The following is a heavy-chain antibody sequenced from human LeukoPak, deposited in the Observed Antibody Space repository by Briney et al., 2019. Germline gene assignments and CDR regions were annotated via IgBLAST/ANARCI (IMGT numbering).Heavy chain of an antibody. D-gene: IGHD4-23*01. CDR2: IWYDGSNK. CDR1: GFTFSSYG. J-gene: IGHJ3*02. Sequence: TGGSLRLSCAASGFTFSSYGMHWVRQAPGKGLEWVAVIWYDGSNKYYADSVKGRFTISRDNSKNTLYLQMNSLRAEDTAVYYCARDLGGNSPFDAFDIWGQGTMVTVSS. V-gene: IGHV3-33*01. CDR3: ARDLGGNSPFDAFDI.